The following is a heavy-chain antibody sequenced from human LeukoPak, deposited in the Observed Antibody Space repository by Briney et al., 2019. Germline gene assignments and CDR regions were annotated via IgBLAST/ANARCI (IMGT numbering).Heavy chain of an antibody. CDR1: GFTFSNYW. V-gene: IGHV3-7*01. D-gene: IGHD3-22*01. Sequence: GGSLRLSCEGSGFTFSNYWMGWVRQAPGKGLQWVANIKTDGSEEYYADSVKGRFTISRDNAKNSLYLQMDSLRAEDTAVYYCATYSSLNRREFQFWGQGTLVTVSS. CDR3: ATYSSLNRREFQF. CDR2: IKTDGSEE. J-gene: IGHJ1*01.